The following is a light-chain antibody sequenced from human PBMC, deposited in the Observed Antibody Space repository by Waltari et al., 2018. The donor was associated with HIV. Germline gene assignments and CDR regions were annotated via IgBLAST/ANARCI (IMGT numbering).Light chain of an antibody. V-gene: IGLV1-44*01. J-gene: IGLJ3*02. CDR2: PDN. CDR3: ATWDDRLNYWV. Sequence: QSVVTQPPSASGAPGQRVTISCSGSTSNIGTNSVIWYQQFPGTAPKLLIYPDNERPSGVPDRFSGSKSGTSASLAISGLQSEDEADYYCATWDDRLNYWVFGGGTKLTVL. CDR1: TSNIGTNS.